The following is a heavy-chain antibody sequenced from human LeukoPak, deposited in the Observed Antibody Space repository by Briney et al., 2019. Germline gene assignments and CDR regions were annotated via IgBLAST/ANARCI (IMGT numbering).Heavy chain of an antibody. D-gene: IGHD3-16*01. CDR3: ARGRLRYYFDY. J-gene: IGHJ4*02. Sequence: SETLSLTCTVSGGSISSGSYHWSWIRQPPGKGLEGIGYIYHSGSTYYNPSLKSRVTISVDRSKNQFSLKLSSVTAADTAVYYCARGRLRYYFDYWGQGTLVTVSS. CDR1: GGSISSGSYH. V-gene: IGHV4-30-2*01. CDR2: IYHSGST.